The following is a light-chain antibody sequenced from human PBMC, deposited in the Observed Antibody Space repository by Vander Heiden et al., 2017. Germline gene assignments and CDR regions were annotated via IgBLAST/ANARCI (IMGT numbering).Light chain of an antibody. V-gene: IGLV1-47*01. CDR2: RNN. CDR3: AAWDDSLSGRHVV. CDR1: SSNIGSNY. Sequence: QSVLTQPPSASGTPGQRVTISCSGSSSNIGSNYVYWYQQLPGTAPKLLIYRNNQRPSGVPDRFSGSKSGTSASLAISGLRSEDEADDYCAAWDDSLSGRHVVFGGGTKLTVL. J-gene: IGLJ2*01.